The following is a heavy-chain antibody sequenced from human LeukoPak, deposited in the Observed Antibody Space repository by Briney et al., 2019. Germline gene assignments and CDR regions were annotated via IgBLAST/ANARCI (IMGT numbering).Heavy chain of an antibody. CDR2: INWNGGSS. CDR3: ARARGSGWYFAFDI. V-gene: IGHV3-20*01. J-gene: IGHJ3*02. CDR1: GFAFDDHG. D-gene: IGHD6-19*01. Sequence: SGGSLRLSCAASGFAFDDHGLSWVRQGPGKGLGWICGINWNGGSSIYADSVKGRFTISRDNAKSTLFLQMNSLGAEDTASYHCARARGSGWYFAFDIWGQGTMVIVSS.